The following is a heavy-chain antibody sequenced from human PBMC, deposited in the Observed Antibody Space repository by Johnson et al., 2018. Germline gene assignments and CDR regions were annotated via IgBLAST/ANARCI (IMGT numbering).Heavy chain of an antibody. D-gene: IGHD3-10*02. CDR1: GFTFSNYG. V-gene: IGHV3-33*01. CDR2: IWFDGNNK. J-gene: IGHJ6*02. Sequence: QVQLVQSGGGVVPPGRTLRLSCAASGFTFSNYGMHWVRQAPGKGLEWVALIWFDGNNKYYGESVKGRFTVSRDNSKNTLYLQMNSLRAEDTAVYYCAITHCSGRVRSNNGMDVWGQGTPVTVSS. CDR3: AITHCSGRVRSNNGMDV.